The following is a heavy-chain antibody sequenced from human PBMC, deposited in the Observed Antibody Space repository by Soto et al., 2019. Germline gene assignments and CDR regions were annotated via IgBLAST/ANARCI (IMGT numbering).Heavy chain of an antibody. D-gene: IGHD3-9*01. V-gene: IGHV3-30-3*01. CDR3: ARPGSGYDVLTGRYFYYFHAVDI. J-gene: IGHJ6*02. CDR2: ISYDGNNK. CDR1: GFIFNTYA. Sequence: QVQLVESGGGVVQPGSSLRLSCAVSGFIFNTYAMHWVRQAPGKGLEWVAVISYDGNNKYYADSVKGRFTISRDNSKNTLHLQMNSLRREDTAVYFCARPGSGYDVLTGRYFYYFHAVDIWGQGTTVTVS.